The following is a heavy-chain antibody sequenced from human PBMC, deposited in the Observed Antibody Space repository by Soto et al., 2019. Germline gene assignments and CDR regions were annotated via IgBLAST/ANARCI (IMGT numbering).Heavy chain of an antibody. CDR2: IMPILGIA. J-gene: IGHJ5*02. Sequence: QVQLVQSGAEVKKPGSSVKVSCKASGGTFSSYTISWVRQAPGQGLEWMGRIMPILGIANNARKFQGRVTITEDKSTSTAYMELSSLRSEDTAVYYCAREGGYCSSSSCSDGWFDPWGQGTLVTVSS. D-gene: IGHD2-2*01. CDR3: AREGGYCSSSSCSDGWFDP. V-gene: IGHV1-69*08. CDR1: GGTFSSYT.